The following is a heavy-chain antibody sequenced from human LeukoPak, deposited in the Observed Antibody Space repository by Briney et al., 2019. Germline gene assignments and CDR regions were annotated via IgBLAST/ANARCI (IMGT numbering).Heavy chain of an antibody. V-gene: IGHV3-30*18. CDR2: ISYDGSNK. Sequence: GGSLRLSCAASGFTFSSYAMSWVRQAPGKGLEWVAVISYDGSNKYYGDSVKGRFTISRDNSKNTLYLQMNSLRAEDTAIYYCAKGYGQQLVNSWFDPWGQGTLVTVSS. D-gene: IGHD6-13*01. CDR3: AKGYGQQLVNSWFDP. J-gene: IGHJ5*02. CDR1: GFTFSSYA.